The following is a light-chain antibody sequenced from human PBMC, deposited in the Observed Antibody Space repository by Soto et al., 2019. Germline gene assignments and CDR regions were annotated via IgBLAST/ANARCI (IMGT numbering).Light chain of an antibody. V-gene: IGLV2-8*01. J-gene: IGLJ3*02. CDR2: EVT. CDR3: SSYAGSNNLV. CDR1: SSDVGGYDY. Sequence: QSALTQPPSASGSPGQSVTISCTGTSSDVGGYDYVSWYQQRPGKAPKLLIHEVTKRPSGVPDRFSGSKSGNTASLTVSGLQAEDEGDYYCSSYAGSNNLVFGGGTQLTVL.